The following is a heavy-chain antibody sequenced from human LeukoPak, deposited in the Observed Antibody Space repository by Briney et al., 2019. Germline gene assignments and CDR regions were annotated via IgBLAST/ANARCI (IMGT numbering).Heavy chain of an antibody. Sequence: PSETLSLTRAVYGGSFSGYYWSWIRQPPGKGLEWIGEINHSGSTNYNPSLKSRVTISVDTSKNQFSLKLSSVTAADTAVYYCARASMVRGPFAYWGQGTLVTVSS. V-gene: IGHV4-34*01. J-gene: IGHJ4*02. D-gene: IGHD3-10*01. CDR3: ARASMVRGPFAY. CDR1: GGSFSGYY. CDR2: INHSGST.